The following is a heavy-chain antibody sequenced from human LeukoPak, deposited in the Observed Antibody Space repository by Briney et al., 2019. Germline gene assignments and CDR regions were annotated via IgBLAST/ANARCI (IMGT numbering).Heavy chain of an antibody. CDR2: ISHSGST. J-gene: IGHJ4*02. CDR1: GGSFSGYY. V-gene: IGHV4-34*01. D-gene: IGHD3-3*01. CDR3: ARGGVVMSGYSLDY. Sequence: SETLSLTCAVYGGSFSGYYWSWIRQPPGKGLEWIGEISHSGSTNYNPPLKSRVTISVDTSKNQFSLKLSSVTAADTAVYYCARGGVVMSGYSLDYWGQGTLVTVSS.